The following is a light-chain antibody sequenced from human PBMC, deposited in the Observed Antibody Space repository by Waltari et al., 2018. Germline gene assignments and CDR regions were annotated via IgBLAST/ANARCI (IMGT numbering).Light chain of an antibody. CDR1: RSNIGAGYD. Sequence: QSVLTQPPSVSGAPGQRVTISCTGSRSNIGAGYDVHWYQQLPGTVPKLLIDGNNNRPSGVPDRFSGSKSGTSASLAITGLQAEDEGDYYCQSYDRSLSGWVFGGGTKLTVL. CDR3: QSYDRSLSGWV. V-gene: IGLV1-40*01. CDR2: GNN. J-gene: IGLJ3*02.